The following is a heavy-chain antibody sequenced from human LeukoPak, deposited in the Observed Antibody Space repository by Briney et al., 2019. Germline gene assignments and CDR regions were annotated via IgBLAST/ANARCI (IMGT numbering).Heavy chain of an antibody. D-gene: IGHD6-19*01. CDR3: AKHLGKVIAAAGTAGFDS. V-gene: IGHV3-43*01. Sequence: GGSLRLSCAASGFTFGDYTLHWVRQHPGKGLEWVSLMHWDGGSTYYADSVKGRFTISRDTSKNSLFLQMHSLKAENTAIYHCAKHLGKVIAAAGTAGFDSGGRGTLVTVST. J-gene: IGHJ4*01. CDR1: GFTFGDYT. CDR2: MHWDGGST.